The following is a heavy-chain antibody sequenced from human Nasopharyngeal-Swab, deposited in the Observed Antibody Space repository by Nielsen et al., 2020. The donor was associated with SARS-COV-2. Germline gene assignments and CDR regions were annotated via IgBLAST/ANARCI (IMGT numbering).Heavy chain of an antibody. V-gene: IGHV4-31*02. CDR2: IYYSGST. D-gene: IGHD6-13*01. Sequence: WIRPPPGKGLERLGHIYYSGSTHYNPPLKSRVTISVDTSKNQFSLKLSSVTAADTAVYYCARGRKQQLVLRWFDPWGQGTLVTVSS. CDR3: ARGRKQQLVLRWFDP. J-gene: IGHJ5*02.